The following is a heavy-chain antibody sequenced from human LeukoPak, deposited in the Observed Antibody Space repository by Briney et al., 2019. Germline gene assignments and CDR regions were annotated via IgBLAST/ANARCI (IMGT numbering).Heavy chain of an antibody. Sequence: QTGGSLRLSCAASGFTFSSYGMHWVRQAPGKGLEWVAVISYDGSNKYYADSVEGRFTISRDNSKNTLYLQMNSLRAEDTAVYYCASQYCSSTSCASFDYWGQGTLVTVSS. CDR1: GFTFSSYG. CDR2: ISYDGSNK. J-gene: IGHJ4*02. V-gene: IGHV3-30*03. D-gene: IGHD2-2*01. CDR3: ASQYCSSTSCASFDY.